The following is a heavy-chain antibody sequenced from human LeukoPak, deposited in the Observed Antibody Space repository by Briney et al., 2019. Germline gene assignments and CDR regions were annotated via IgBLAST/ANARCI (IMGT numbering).Heavy chain of an antibody. CDR3: ARSFRGDKGGWFDP. CDR1: GGSISSSSYY. V-gene: IGHV4-61*05. CDR2: IYYSGST. D-gene: IGHD3-16*01. Sequence: YPSETLSLTCTVSGGSISSSSYYWGWIRQPPGKGLEWIGYIYYSGSTNYNPSLKSRVTISVDTSKNQFSLKLSSVTAADTAVYYCARSFRGDKGGWFDPWGQGTLVTVSS. J-gene: IGHJ5*02.